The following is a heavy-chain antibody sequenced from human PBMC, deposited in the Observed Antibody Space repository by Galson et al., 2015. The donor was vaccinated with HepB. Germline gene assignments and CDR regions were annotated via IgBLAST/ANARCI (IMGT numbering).Heavy chain of an antibody. J-gene: IGHJ6*02. CDR2: ISAYNGNT. CDR1: GYTFTSYG. Sequence: SVKVSCKASGYTFTSYGISWVRQAPGQGLEWMGWISAYNGNTNYAQKLQGRVTMTTDTSTSTAYMELRSLRSDDTAVYYCARDPFNFWNRWGPNYYGMDVWGQGTTVTVSS. V-gene: IGHV1-18*01. CDR3: ARDPFNFWNRWGPNYYGMDV. D-gene: IGHD3-3*01.